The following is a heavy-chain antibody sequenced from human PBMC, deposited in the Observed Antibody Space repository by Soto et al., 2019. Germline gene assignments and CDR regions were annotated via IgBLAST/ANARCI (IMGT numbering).Heavy chain of an antibody. Sequence: QMQLVQSGPEVKKPGTSVKVSCKASGFTFTNSAIQWVRQARGQRLEWIGWIVVGSGNTNYAQKFQERLPITRDMSTSTAYMELSSLRSEDTAIYYCAATTGYYTSYYYMDVWGKGTTVTVSS. D-gene: IGHD3-9*01. J-gene: IGHJ6*03. CDR1: GFTFTNSA. CDR3: AATTGYYTSYYYMDV. CDR2: IVVGSGNT. V-gene: IGHV1-58*02.